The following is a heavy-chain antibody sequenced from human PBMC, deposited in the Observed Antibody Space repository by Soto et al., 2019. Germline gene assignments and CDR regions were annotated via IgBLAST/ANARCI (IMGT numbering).Heavy chain of an antibody. CDR1: GGSISPYY. Sequence: QVQLQESGPGLVKPSETLSLTCTVSGGSISPYYWSWIRQPPGKGLEWIGYIYYSGSTTYNPSLTSRVNISLDTSQNQFSLNLSSVTAADTAVYYCARLGGYYQAFDSWGQGTLVTVSS. CDR3: ARLGGYYQAFDS. D-gene: IGHD3-22*01. CDR2: IYYSGST. V-gene: IGHV4-59*08. J-gene: IGHJ4*02.